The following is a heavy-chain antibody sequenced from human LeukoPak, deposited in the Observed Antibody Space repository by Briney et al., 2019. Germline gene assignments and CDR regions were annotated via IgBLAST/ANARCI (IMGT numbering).Heavy chain of an antibody. CDR3: AREGLAGYYYDSSGLNWFDP. D-gene: IGHD3-22*01. CDR2: IYYSGST. V-gene: IGHV4-30-4*01. Sequence: PSETLSLTCTVSGGSISSGDYYWSWIRQPPGKGLEWIGYIYYSGSTYYNPSLKSRVTISVDTSKNQFSLKLSSVTAADTAVYYCAREGLAGYYYDSSGLNWFDPWGQGTLVTVSS. J-gene: IGHJ5*02. CDR1: GGSISSGDYY.